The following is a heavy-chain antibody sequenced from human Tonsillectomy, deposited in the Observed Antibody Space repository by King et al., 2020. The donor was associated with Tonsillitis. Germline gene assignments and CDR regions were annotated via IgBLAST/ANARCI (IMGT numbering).Heavy chain of an antibody. D-gene: IGHD2-2*01. CDR2: ISDSGGST. CDR1: GFTFTTYA. J-gene: IGHJ4*02. CDR3: TRHDCSDTTCYVKEY. Sequence: VQLVESGGGLVQPGGSLRLSCAASGFTFTTYAMNWVRQAPGKGLEWVSTISDSGGSTYYADSVKGRFTISRDNSKNTFYLQMNSLRAEDTAVYFCTRHDCSDTTCYVKEYWGQGTLVTVSS. V-gene: IGHV3-23*04.